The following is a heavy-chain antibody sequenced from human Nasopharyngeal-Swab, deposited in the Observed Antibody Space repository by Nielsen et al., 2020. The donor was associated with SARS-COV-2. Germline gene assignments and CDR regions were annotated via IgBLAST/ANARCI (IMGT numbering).Heavy chain of an antibody. V-gene: IGHV3-21*01. CDR2: ISSSSNYI. J-gene: IGHJ4*02. CDR3: ARDSDYGGNELTN. Sequence: WIRQPPGKGLEWVSYISSSSNYIYYADSVKGRFSISRDNAKNSPYLQMNSLRAEDTAVYYCARDSDYGGNELTNWGQGTLVTVSS. D-gene: IGHD4-23*01.